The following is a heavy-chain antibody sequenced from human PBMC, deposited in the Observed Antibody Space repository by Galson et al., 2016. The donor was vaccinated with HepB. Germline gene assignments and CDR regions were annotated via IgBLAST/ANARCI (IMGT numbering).Heavy chain of an antibody. CDR3: ARALKDNSGWDYAMDI. CDR1: GFSFSSYW. J-gene: IGHJ6*02. D-gene: IGHD1-26*01. CDR2: ISLHGGNT. V-gene: IGHV3-74*01. Sequence: SLRLSCAASGFSFSSYWVHWVRQAPGKGLVWLARISLHGGNTAYVDSVKGRFTSSRDDAKNTHYLQMTSLRAEDTAVYYCARALKDNSGWDYAMDIWGQGTTVSVSS.